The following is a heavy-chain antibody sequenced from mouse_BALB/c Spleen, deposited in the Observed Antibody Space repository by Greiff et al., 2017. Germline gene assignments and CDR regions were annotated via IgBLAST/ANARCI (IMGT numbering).Heavy chain of an antibody. CDR2: IDPSDSYT. Sequence: QVQLKQPGAELVKPGASVKMSCKASGYTFTSYWMHWVKQRPGQGLEWIGVIDPSDSYTSYNQKFKGKATLTVDTSSSTAYMQLSSLTSEDSAVYYCTGGLRRGFAYWGQGTLVTVSA. V-gene: IGHV1S127*01. CDR1: GYTFTSYW. CDR3: TGGLRRGFAY. J-gene: IGHJ3*01. D-gene: IGHD2-2*01.